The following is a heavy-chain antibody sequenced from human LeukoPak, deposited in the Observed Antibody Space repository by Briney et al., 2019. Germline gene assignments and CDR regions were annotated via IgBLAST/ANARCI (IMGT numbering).Heavy chain of an antibody. CDR1: GGTFSSYA. Sequence: SVKVSCKASGGTFSSYAISWVRQAPGQGLEWMGRIIPILGIANYAQKFQGRVTITADKSTSTAYMELSSLRSEDTAVYYCAREDTAMAYYFDYWGQGTLLTVSS. CDR3: AREDTAMAYYFDY. CDR2: IIPILGIA. V-gene: IGHV1-69*04. J-gene: IGHJ4*02. D-gene: IGHD5-18*01.